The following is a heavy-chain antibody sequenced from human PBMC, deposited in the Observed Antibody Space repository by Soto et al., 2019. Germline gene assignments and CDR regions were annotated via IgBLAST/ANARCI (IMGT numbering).Heavy chain of an antibody. Sequence: GGSLRLSCTTSGFTFGGYAMSWVRQAPGKGLEWVGFIRGKAYSGTTEYAASVRGRFTISRDDSKSIAYLQMNSLESEDTAVYYCTRPYCYSPTCYSPDYYYGMGVWGQGTTVTVSS. CDR3: TRPYCYSPTCYSPDYYYGMGV. J-gene: IGHJ6*02. D-gene: IGHD2-2*01. V-gene: IGHV3-49*04. CDR1: GFTFGGYA. CDR2: IRGKAYSGTT.